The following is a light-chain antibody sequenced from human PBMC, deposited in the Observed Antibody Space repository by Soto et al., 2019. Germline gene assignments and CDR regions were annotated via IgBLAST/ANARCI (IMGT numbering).Light chain of an antibody. J-gene: IGKJ1*01. CDR3: MQALQTPRS. Sequence: EIVMTQSPLSLTVTPGEPASISCKSSQSLQHNNGNTLLDWYMQKPGQSPQLLIYLGSRRAPGAPDRVSGSGSGTDFTLRISTVEADDAAIYYCMQALQTPRSVGRGTKLEI. CDR2: LGS. V-gene: IGKV2-28*01. CDR1: QSLQHNNGNTL.